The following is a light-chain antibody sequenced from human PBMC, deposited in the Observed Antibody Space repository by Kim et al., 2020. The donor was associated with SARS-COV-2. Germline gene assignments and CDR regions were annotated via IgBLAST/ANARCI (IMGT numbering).Light chain of an antibody. CDR3: YSAADNNVV. J-gene: IGLJ2*01. V-gene: IGLV3-27*01. CDR2: KDS. CDR1: VLAKKY. Sequence: VYPGQTARITCSGDVLAKKYARWFQQKPGQAPVLVIYKDSERPSGIPERFSGSSSGTTVTLTISGAQVEDEADYYCYSAADNNVVFGGGTQLTVL.